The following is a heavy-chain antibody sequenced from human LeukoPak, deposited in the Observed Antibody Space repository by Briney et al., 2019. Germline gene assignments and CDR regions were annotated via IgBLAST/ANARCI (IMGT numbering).Heavy chain of an antibody. CDR2: INHSGST. CDR3: ARDSPYDSSGYRFDY. J-gene: IGHJ4*02. CDR1: GGSISSGSYY. D-gene: IGHD3-22*01. Sequence: KPSETLSLTCTVSGGSISSGSYYWSWIRQPPGKGLEWIGEINHSGSTNYNPSLKSRVTISVDTSKNQFSLKLSSVTAADTAVYYCARDSPYDSSGYRFDYWGQGTLVTVSS. V-gene: IGHV4-39*07.